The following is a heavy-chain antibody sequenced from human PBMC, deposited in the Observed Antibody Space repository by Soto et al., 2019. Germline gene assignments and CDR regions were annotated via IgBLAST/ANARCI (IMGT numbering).Heavy chain of an antibody. V-gene: IGHV3-23*01. D-gene: IGHD6-13*01. Sequence: EVQLLESGGGLVQPGGSLRLSCAASGFTFSSYALSWVRLAPGKGLEWVSAISGSGAGTYYADSVKGRFTISRDNSKITLYLQMNSLRAVDTAVYYCANSIAAAGIAMDYWGQGTLVTVSS. CDR3: ANSIAAAGIAMDY. CDR2: ISGSGAGT. CDR1: GFTFSSYA. J-gene: IGHJ4*02.